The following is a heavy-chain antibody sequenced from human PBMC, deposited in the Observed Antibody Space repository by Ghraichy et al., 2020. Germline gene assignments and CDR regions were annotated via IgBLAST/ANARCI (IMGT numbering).Heavy chain of an antibody. J-gene: IGHJ6*02. CDR1: GGSFSGYY. CDR3: ARGRVMITFGGVIVYYYYGMDV. Sequence: SETLSLTCAVYGGSFSGYYWSWIRQPPGKGLEWIGEINHSGSTNYNPSLKSGVTISVDTSKNQFSLKLSSVTAADTAVYYCARGRVMITFGGVIVYYYYGMDVWGQGTTVTVSS. CDR2: INHSGST. V-gene: IGHV4-34*01. D-gene: IGHD3-16*02.